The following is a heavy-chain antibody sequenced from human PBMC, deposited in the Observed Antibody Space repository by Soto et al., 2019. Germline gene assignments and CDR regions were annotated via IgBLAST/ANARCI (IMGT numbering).Heavy chain of an antibody. V-gene: IGHV4-31*03. CDR1: GGSISSGGYY. Sequence: QVQLQESGPGLVKPSQTLSLTCTVSGGSISSGGYYWSWIRQHPGKGLEWIGHIYYSGSTYYNPSLQSRSTLSVDTSKNKFSLKLSSVTAADTAVYYCARDSRYYYGSGSYYIFAYWGQGTLVTVSS. J-gene: IGHJ4*02. CDR2: IYYSGST. CDR3: ARDSRYYYGSGSYYIFAY. D-gene: IGHD3-10*01.